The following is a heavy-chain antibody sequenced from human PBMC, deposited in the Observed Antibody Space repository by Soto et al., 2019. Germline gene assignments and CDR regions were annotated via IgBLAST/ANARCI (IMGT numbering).Heavy chain of an antibody. CDR1: GFTFSSYA. Sequence: LRLSCSASGFTFSSYAMHWVRQAPGKGLEYVSAISSNGGSTYYADSVKGRFTISRDNSKNTLYPQMSSLRAEDTAVYYCVKDGPPLRDAFDIWGQGTMVTVSS. D-gene: IGHD2-21*02. CDR2: ISSNGGST. V-gene: IGHV3-64D*06. CDR3: VKDGPPLRDAFDI. J-gene: IGHJ3*02.